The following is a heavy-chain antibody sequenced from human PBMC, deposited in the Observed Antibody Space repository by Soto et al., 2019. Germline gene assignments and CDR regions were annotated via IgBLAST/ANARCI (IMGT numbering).Heavy chain of an antibody. CDR3: ARDGPSPIRSSWYNWFDP. D-gene: IGHD6-13*01. CDR2: TYYRSKWYN. Sequence: SQTLSLTCAISGDSVSSNSAAWNWIRQSPSRGLEWLGRTYYRSKWYNDYAVSVKSRITINPDTSKNQFSLQLNSVTPEDTAVYYCARDGPSPIRSSWYNWFDPWGQGTLVTVPQ. CDR1: GDSVSSNSAA. V-gene: IGHV6-1*01. J-gene: IGHJ5*02.